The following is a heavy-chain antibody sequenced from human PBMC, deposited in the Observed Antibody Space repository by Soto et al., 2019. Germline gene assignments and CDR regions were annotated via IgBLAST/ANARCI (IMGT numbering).Heavy chain of an antibody. Sequence: ASMKVSCKASGYMFTKSAMHWVRQAPGQRLEWMGWISGDSGNTKYSPKLQDRVTITRDTSASTAYMALRRQRSEDTALYYCASDGVEAGNIHFAYWDQGTLFTVSS. CDR2: ISGDSGNT. D-gene: IGHD6-19*01. CDR3: ASDGVEAGNIHFAY. J-gene: IGHJ4*03. CDR1: GYMFTKSA. V-gene: IGHV1-3*01.